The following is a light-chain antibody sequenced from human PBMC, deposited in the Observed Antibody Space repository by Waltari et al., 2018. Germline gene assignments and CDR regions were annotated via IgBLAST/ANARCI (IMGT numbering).Light chain of an antibody. CDR2: QAS. CDR1: QSISNW. CDR3: QQYNTYSRT. Sequence: DSQMTQSPSTLSASVGDRVTITCRASQSISNWLAWYQQKPGKAPKLLIYQASSLESGVPSRFSGSGSGTEFTLTISSLQPDDFATYYCQQYNTYSRTFGQGTKLEIK. V-gene: IGKV1-5*03. J-gene: IGKJ2*01.